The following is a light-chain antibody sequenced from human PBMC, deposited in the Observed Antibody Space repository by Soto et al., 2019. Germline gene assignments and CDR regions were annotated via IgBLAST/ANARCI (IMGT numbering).Light chain of an antibody. J-gene: IGLJ1*01. CDR1: TSDFGFYNY. V-gene: IGLV2-14*01. CDR3: SSYTSSTDYV. CDR2: EVT. Sequence: QSVLTQPASVSGSPGQSITISCTGTTSDFGFYNYVSWYQHHPGKAPKLLIYEVTNRHSGVSNHFSGSKSGNTASLTISGLQAEDEADYYCSSYTSSTDYVFGTGTKVTVL.